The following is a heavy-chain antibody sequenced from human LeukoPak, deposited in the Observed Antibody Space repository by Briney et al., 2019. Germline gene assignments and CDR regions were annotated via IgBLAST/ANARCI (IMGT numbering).Heavy chain of an antibody. CDR3: AKALNKLGYCSGGSCYWIDY. Sequence: AGGSLRLSCAASGFTFSSYAMSWVRQAPGKGLEWVSSSGGSTYYAESVKGRFTTSRDNSKNTLYLQMSSLRAEDTAVYYCAKALNKLGYCSGGSCYWIDYWGQGTLVTVSS. J-gene: IGHJ4*02. V-gene: IGHV3-23*01. CDR1: GFTFSSYA. D-gene: IGHD2-15*01. CDR2: SGGST.